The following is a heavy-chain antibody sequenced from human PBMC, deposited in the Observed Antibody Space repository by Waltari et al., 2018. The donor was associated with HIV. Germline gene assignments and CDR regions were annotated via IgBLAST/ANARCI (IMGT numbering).Heavy chain of an antibody. CDR2: LTPNTGDP. CDR1: GYTFNKYA. D-gene: IGHD6-13*01. V-gene: IGHV7-4-1*02. J-gene: IGHJ4*02. CDR3: ARYLMCAQQLVFDS. Sequence: QVQLVQSESELKKPGASVKVSCKASGYTFNKYAINWVRQAPGQGLEWMGWLTPNTGDPRYAQGFTGRFVFSLYSSVSTAFLEINILEAADTAVYYCARYLMCAQQLVFDSWGQGTLVTVSS.